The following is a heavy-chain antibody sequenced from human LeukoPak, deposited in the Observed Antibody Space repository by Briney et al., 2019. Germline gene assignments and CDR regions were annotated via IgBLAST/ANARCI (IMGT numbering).Heavy chain of an antibody. CDR2: ISGSGGST. J-gene: IGHJ4*02. Sequence: PGGSLRLSCAASGFTFSSYAMSWVRQAPGKGLEWVSAISGSGGSTYYADSVKGRFTISRDNSKNTLYLQMNSLRAEDTAVYYCAKDIVVVPAAMPNYFDYWGQGTLVTVSS. V-gene: IGHV3-23*01. CDR3: AKDIVVVPAAMPNYFDY. D-gene: IGHD2-2*01. CDR1: GFTFSSYA.